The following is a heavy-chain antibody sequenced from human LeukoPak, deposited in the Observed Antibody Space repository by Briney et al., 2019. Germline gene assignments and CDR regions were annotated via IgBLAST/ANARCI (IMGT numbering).Heavy chain of an antibody. CDR1: GDSITNGGYY. D-gene: IGHD2-21*01. Sequence: SETLSLTCSVSGDSITNGGYYWGWVRQPPGKALQWIGNIHYSGTTYYNPPLKSRLTMSLDKSTNQFYLKMTSVTAADTAVYYCARVFDGISLNWFDPWGQGTPVTVSS. CDR3: ARVFDGISLNWFDP. J-gene: IGHJ5*02. CDR2: IHYSGTT. V-gene: IGHV4-31*03.